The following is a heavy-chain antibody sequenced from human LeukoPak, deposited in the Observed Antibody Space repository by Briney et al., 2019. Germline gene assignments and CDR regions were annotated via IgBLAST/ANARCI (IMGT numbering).Heavy chain of an antibody. Sequence: SETLSLTCAVYGGSFSTYYWSWIRQPPGKGLEWIGEINHSGSMNYNPSLKSRVTTSVDTSKNQFSLKLSSVTAADTAMYYCARDRWELPPDYWGQGTLVTVSS. J-gene: IGHJ4*02. CDR3: ARDRWELPPDY. CDR2: INHSGSM. D-gene: IGHD1-26*01. CDR1: GGSFSTYY. V-gene: IGHV4-34*01.